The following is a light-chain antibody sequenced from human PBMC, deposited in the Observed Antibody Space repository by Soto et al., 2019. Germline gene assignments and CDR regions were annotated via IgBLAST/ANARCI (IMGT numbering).Light chain of an antibody. J-gene: IGLJ1*01. V-gene: IGLV2-8*01. CDR2: EVS. CDR3: SSYAGSDNYV. Sequence: QSVLTQPPSASGSPGQSVTISCTGTSSDVGDYNYVSWYQQHPGKAPKLMIYEVSKRPSGVPDRFPGSKSGNTASLTVSGLQADDEADYYCSSYAGSDNYVFGTGTKLTVL. CDR1: SSDVGDYNY.